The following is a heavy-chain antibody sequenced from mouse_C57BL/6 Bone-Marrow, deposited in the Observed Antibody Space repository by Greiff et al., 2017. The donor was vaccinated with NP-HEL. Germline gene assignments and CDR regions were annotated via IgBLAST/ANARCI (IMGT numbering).Heavy chain of an antibody. CDR1: GYTFTDYY. D-gene: IGHD3-2*02. J-gene: IGHJ2*01. CDR2: INPYNGGT. CDR3: ARSRPAQATFDY. Sequence: EVQLQQSGPVLVKPGASVKMSCKASGYTFTDYYMNWVKQSHGKSLEWIGVINPYNGGTSYNQKFKGKATLTVDKSSSTAYMELNSLTSEDSAVYYCARSRPAQATFDYWGQGTTLTVSS. V-gene: IGHV1-19*01.